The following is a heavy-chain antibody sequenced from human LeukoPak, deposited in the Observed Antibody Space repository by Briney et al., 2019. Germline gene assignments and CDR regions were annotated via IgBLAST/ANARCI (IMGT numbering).Heavy chain of an antibody. CDR3: ARERGYSGYGAFDY. D-gene: IGHD5-12*01. V-gene: IGHV1-2*02. CDR2: INPNSGGT. J-gene: IGHJ4*02. CDR1: GYTFTGNY. Sequence: GASVKVSCKASGYTFTGNYMHWVRQGPGQGLEWMGWINPNSGGTNYAQKFQGRVTMTRDTSISTAYMELSRLRSDDTAVYYCARERGYSGYGAFDYWGQGTLVTVSS.